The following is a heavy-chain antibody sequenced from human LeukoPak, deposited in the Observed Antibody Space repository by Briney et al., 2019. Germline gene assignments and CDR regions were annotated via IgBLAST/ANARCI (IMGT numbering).Heavy chain of an antibody. Sequence: SGTLSLTCAVSGYSISSGYYWGWIRQPPGKGLEWIGSIYHSGSTYYNPSLKSRVTISVDTSKNQFSLNLSSVTAADTAVYYCARGDYYDDSGYLHYWGQGTLVTVSS. CDR2: IYHSGST. J-gene: IGHJ4*02. CDR3: ARGDYYDDSGYLHY. CDR1: GYSISSGYY. D-gene: IGHD3-22*01. V-gene: IGHV4-38-2*01.